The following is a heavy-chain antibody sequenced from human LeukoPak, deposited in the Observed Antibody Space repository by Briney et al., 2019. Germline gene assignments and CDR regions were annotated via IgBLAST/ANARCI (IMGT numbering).Heavy chain of an antibody. V-gene: IGHV4-39*01. D-gene: IGHD2-15*01. Sequence: PSETLSLTCTVSGGSISSSSYYWGWIRQPPGKGLEWIGSIYYSGSTYYNPSLKSRVTISVDTSKNQFSLKLSSVTAADTAVYYCAGLRWPLTFDYWGQGTLVTVSS. CDR1: GGSISSSSYY. CDR2: IYYSGST. CDR3: AGLRWPLTFDY. J-gene: IGHJ4*02.